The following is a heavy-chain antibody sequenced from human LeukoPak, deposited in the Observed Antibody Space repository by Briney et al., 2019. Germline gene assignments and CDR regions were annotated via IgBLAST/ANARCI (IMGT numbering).Heavy chain of an antibody. CDR3: ARAVSGNRFDY. Sequence: GSLRLSCAASGFTFSSYAMSWVRQAPGKGLEWVSTISGSGGSTYYADSVKGRFTISRDNSKNTLYLQMNSLRAEDTAVYYCARAVSGNRFDYWGQGTLVTVSS. J-gene: IGHJ4*02. CDR2: ISGSGGST. D-gene: IGHD3-10*01. CDR1: GFTFSSYA. V-gene: IGHV3-23*01.